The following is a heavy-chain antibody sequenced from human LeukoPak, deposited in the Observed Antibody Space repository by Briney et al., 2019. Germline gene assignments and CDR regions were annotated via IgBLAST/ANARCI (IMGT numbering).Heavy chain of an antibody. CDR3: VVTQKWLAFDY. Sequence: PSETLSLTCTVSGGSISSHYWSWIRQPPGKGLEWIGYFYSGSTNYNPSLNSRVTISADTSKNQFSLQLTSVTAADTAVYYCVVTQKWLAFDYWGQGILVTVSS. CDR2: FYSGST. D-gene: IGHD6-19*01. CDR1: GGSISSHY. V-gene: IGHV4-59*08. J-gene: IGHJ4*02.